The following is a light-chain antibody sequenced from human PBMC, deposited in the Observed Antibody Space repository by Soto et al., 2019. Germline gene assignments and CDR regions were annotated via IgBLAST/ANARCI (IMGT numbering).Light chain of an antibody. Sequence: QSVLTQPASVSGSPGQSITISCTGTSSDVGDYTHVSWYQQHPGKAPKLMIYDVSNRPSGVSNRFSGSKSGNTASLTISGLQAEGEADYHCSLYTSSVVFGGGTQLTVL. CDR1: SSDVGDYTH. CDR3: SLYTSSVV. CDR2: DVS. V-gene: IGLV2-14*03. J-gene: IGLJ2*01.